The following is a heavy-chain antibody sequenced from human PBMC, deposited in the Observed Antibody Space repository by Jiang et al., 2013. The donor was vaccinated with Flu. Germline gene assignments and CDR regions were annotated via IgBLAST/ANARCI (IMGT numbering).Heavy chain of an antibody. Sequence: VQLLESGGGLVQPGRSLRLSCAASGFTFDDYAMHWVRQAPGKGLEWVSGISWNSGSIGYADSVKGRFTISRDNAKNSLYLQMNSLRAEDTALYYCAKDVATSFCAVDYWGQGTLVTVSS. CDR3: AKDVATSFCAVDY. CDR1: GFTFDDYA. V-gene: IGHV3-9*01. D-gene: IGHD5-12*01. J-gene: IGHJ4*02. CDR2: ISWNSGSI.